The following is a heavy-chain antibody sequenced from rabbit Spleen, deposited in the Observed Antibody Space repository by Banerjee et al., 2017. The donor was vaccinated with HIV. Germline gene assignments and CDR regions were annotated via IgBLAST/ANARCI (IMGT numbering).Heavy chain of an antibody. CDR2: IYTGSGST. V-gene: IGHV1S45*01. CDR3: ARDLVAVIGWNFNL. J-gene: IGHJ4*01. CDR1: GFSFSSGYD. D-gene: IGHD1-1*01. Sequence: QEQLVESGGGLVQPEGSLTLTCTASGFSFSSGYDMCWVRQAPGKGLEWIGCIYTGSGSTYYASWAKGRFTIFKTSTTVTLQMTSLTAADTATYFCARDLVAVIGWNFNLWGQGTLVTVS.